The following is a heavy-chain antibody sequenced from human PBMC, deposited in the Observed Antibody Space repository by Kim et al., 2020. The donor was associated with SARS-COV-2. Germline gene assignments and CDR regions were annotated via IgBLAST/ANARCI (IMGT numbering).Heavy chain of an antibody. CDR3: AKVAMVRGNGQHPIDY. D-gene: IGHD3-10*01. J-gene: IGHJ4*02. Sequence: SVKARFTITRDNSKNSLYLQMNRRRAEDTALYYCAKVAMVRGNGQHPIDYWGQGTLVTVSS. V-gene: IGHV3-43D*03.